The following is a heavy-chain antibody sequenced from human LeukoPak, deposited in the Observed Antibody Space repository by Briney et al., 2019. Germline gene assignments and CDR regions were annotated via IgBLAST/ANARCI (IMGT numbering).Heavy chain of an antibody. D-gene: IGHD2-2*01. V-gene: IGHV3-30*14. Sequence: PGGSLRLSCAASGFTFSSYAMHWVRQAPGKGLEWVVVISYDGSNKYYADSVKGRFTISRDNSKNTWYLQMNSLRVEDTAVYYCARASSDGIIPAATSFDCWGQGTLVTVSS. CDR3: ARASSDGIIPAATSFDC. CDR1: GFTFSSYA. CDR2: ISYDGSNK. J-gene: IGHJ4*02.